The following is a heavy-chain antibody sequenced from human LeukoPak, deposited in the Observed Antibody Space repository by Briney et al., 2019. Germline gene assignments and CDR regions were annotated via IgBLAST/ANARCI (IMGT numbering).Heavy chain of an antibody. CDR2: ISSSSSTI. V-gene: IGHV3-48*01. CDR3: ASRPHYDFWSGPTYYYYMDV. CDR1: GFTFSSYS. D-gene: IGHD3-3*01. Sequence: GGSLRLSCAASGFTFSSYSMNWVRQAPGKGLEWVSYISSSSSTIYYADSVKGRFTIPRDNARNSLYLQMNSLRAEDTAVYYCASRPHYDFWSGPTYYYYMDVWGKGTTVTVSS. J-gene: IGHJ6*03.